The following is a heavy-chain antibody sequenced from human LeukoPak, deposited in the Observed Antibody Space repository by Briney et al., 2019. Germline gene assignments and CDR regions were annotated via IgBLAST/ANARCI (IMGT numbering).Heavy chain of an antibody. J-gene: IGHJ5*02. D-gene: IGHD3-3*01. V-gene: IGHV3-21*01. CDR2: ISSSSSYI. Sequence: GGSLRLSCAASGFTLSSYSMTWVRQAPGKGLEWVSSISSSSSYIYYADSVKGRFTISRDNAKNSLYLQMNSLRAEDTAVYYCAMEYYDFWSGYSDNWFDPWGQGTLVTVSS. CDR1: GFTLSSYS. CDR3: AMEYYDFWSGYSDNWFDP.